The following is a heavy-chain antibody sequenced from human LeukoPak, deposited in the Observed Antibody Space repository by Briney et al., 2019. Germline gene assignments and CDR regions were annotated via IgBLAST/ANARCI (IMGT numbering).Heavy chain of an antibody. CDR1: GYTFTDYY. CDR3: AREVSSSWFDY. CDR2: INPNSGAT. D-gene: IGHD6-13*01. J-gene: IGHJ4*02. V-gene: IGHV1-2*04. Sequence: ASVKVSCKASGYTFTDYYMHGVRQAPGQGFEWMGWINPNSGATKYAEKFQGWVTATRDTSISTAYMEVKRLRSDDTATYYCAREVSSSWFDYCGQGTLVTVSS.